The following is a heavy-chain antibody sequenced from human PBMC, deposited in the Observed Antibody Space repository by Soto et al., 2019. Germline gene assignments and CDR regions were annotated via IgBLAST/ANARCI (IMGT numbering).Heavy chain of an antibody. Sequence: QVQLVESGGGVVQPGRYLRLSCAASGFTFSSYGMHWVRQAPGKGLEWVAVIRYDGSNKYYADSVKGRFTISRDNFQNTLNLQMNSRRAEDTAVYYCARGWKATMVRGVIGGDWFDPWGQGTLVTVSS. CDR1: GFTFSSYG. CDR2: IRYDGSNK. J-gene: IGHJ5*02. D-gene: IGHD3-10*01. CDR3: ARGWKATMVRGVIGGDWFDP. V-gene: IGHV3-33*01.